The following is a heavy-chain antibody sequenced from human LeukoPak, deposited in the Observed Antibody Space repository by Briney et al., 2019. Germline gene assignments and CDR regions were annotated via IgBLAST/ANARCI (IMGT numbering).Heavy chain of an antibody. Sequence: GSSLRLSCAASGFTFSGHAMHWVRQAPGKGLEWVAVISYDGSNKYYADSVKGRFTISRDNSKNTLYLQMNSLRAEDTAVYYCAKDRSDRGYSGYDYEYYFDYWGQGTLVTVSS. V-gene: IGHV3-30*04. CDR2: ISYDGSNK. J-gene: IGHJ4*02. CDR3: AKDRSDRGYSGYDYEYYFDY. CDR1: GFTFSGHA. D-gene: IGHD5-12*01.